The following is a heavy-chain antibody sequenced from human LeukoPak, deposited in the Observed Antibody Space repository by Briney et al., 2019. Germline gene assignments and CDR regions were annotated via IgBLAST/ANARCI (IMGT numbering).Heavy chain of an antibody. CDR3: TREDYGDASIDY. CDR1: VGSLSRGGYY. V-gene: IGHV4-39*07. CDR2: IYYSGST. D-gene: IGHD4-17*01. J-gene: IGHJ4*02. Sequence: SESLSLTRTVSVGSLSRGGYYWDWIRQPPGKGLEWIGSIYYSGSTYYNPSLKSPVTMAVDTSKNQFSLRLTSVTAADTAVYFCTREDYGDASIDYWGQGTLVTVSS.